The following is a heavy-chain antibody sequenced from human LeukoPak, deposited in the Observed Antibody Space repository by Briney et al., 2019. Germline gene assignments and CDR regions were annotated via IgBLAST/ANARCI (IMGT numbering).Heavy chain of an antibody. CDR3: ARVRQWLLMDV. V-gene: IGHV1-8*03. D-gene: IGHD6-19*01. Sequence: ASVKVSCKASGYTFTSYDINWVRQATGQGLEWMRWMNPNSGNTGYAQRFQGRVTITRNTSISTAYMELSSLRSEDTAVYYCARVRQWLLMDVWGKGTTVTISS. CDR2: MNPNSGNT. J-gene: IGHJ6*04. CDR1: GYTFTSYD.